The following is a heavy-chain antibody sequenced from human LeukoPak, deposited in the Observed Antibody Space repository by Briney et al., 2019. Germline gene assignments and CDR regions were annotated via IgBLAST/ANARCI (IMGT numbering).Heavy chain of an antibody. CDR3: ARRGGSYRAFDY. V-gene: IGHV5-10-1*01. D-gene: IGHD1-26*01. CDR2: IDPSDSYT. Sequence: PGESLRTSCKGSGYSFTSYWISWVRQMPGKGQEWMGRIDPSDSYTNYSPSFQGHVTISADKSISTAYLQWSSLKASDTAIYYCARRGGSYRAFDYWGQGTLVTVSS. CDR1: GYSFTSYW. J-gene: IGHJ4*02.